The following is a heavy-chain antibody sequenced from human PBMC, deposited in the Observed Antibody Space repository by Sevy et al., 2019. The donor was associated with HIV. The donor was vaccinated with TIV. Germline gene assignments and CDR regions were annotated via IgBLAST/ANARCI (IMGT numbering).Heavy chain of an antibody. CDR1: GFTFTNYA. V-gene: IGHV3-23*01. CDR2: IFGARGVI. D-gene: IGHD3-22*01. J-gene: IGHJ3*02. Sequence: GGSLRLSCAASGFTFTNYAMNWVRQAPGKGLEWVSTIFGARGVIYDADSLKGRFTISRDNSKNTLYLQMDSLRAEDTAVYYCAGWRYDSSGSFDAFDIWGQGTMVTVSS. CDR3: AGWRYDSSGSFDAFDI.